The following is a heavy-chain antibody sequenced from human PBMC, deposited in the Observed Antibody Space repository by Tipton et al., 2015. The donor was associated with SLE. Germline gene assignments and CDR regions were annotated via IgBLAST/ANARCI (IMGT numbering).Heavy chain of an antibody. Sequence: LRLSCTLSGGSISSSSYYWGWIRQPPGKGLEWIGSIYYSGSTYYNPSLKSRVTISVDTSKNLFSLKLSSVTAADTAVYYCARHSSSWYKDWFDPWGQGTLVTVSS. D-gene: IGHD6-13*01. CDR2: IYYSGST. CDR1: GGSISSSSYY. J-gene: IGHJ5*02. CDR3: ARHSSSWYKDWFDP. V-gene: IGHV4-39*01.